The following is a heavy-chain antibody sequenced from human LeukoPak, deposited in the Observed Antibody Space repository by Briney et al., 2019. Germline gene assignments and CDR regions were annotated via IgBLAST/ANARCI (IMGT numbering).Heavy chain of an antibody. Sequence: ASVKVSCKASGYTYTGYYMHWVRQAPGQGLEWMGRTNPNSGGTNYAQKFQGRVTMTRDTSISTAYMELSRLRSDDTAVYYCARDDLGAGEYDYWGQGTLVTVSS. CDR1: GYTYTGYY. CDR3: ARDDLGAGEYDY. V-gene: IGHV1-2*06. D-gene: IGHD3-10*01. CDR2: TNPNSGGT. J-gene: IGHJ4*02.